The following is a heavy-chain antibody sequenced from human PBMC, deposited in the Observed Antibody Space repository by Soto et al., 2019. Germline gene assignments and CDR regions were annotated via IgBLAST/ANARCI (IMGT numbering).Heavy chain of an antibody. J-gene: IGHJ4*02. CDR3: ASEFPYYVSNDSYLDY. D-gene: IGHD3-16*01. CDR2: TYYRSRWYN. V-gene: IGHV6-1*01. CDR1: GDSVSGNSAA. Sequence: PSQTLSLTCAISGDSVSGNSAAWNWIRQSPSRGLEWLGRTYYRSRWYNDYAVSVKSRITVTPDTSKNQFSLHLNSVTPEDTAVYYCASEFPYYVSNDSYLDYWGQGALVTVSS.